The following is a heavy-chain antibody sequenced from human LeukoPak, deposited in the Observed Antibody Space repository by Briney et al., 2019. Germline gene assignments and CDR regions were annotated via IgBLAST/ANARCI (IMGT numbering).Heavy chain of an antibody. D-gene: IGHD6-6*01. J-gene: IGHJ4*02. V-gene: IGHV4-30-4*01. Sequence: PSETLSLTCTVSGFTISSGDYYWHWLRQPPGKSLEWIGYIYYSGSTYYNPSLKSRVTISVDTSKNQFSLKLSSVTAADTAVYYCARRSSIAARPWDYWGQGTLVSVSS. CDR1: GFTISSGDYY. CDR3: ARRSSIAARPWDY. CDR2: IYYSGST.